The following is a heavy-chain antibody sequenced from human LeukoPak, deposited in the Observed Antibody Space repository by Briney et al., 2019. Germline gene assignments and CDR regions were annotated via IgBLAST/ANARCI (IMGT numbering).Heavy chain of an antibody. V-gene: IGHV3-21*01. Sequence: PGGSLRLSCAASGFTFSSYSMNWVRQAPGKGLEWVSSISSSSSYIYYADSVKGRFTISRVNAKNTLYLQMNSLRAEDTAVYYCARDPVTTIFGVVTTSYFDYWGQGTLVTVSS. D-gene: IGHD3-3*01. CDR3: ARDPVTTIFGVVTTSYFDY. CDR1: GFTFSSYS. J-gene: IGHJ4*02. CDR2: ISSSSSYI.